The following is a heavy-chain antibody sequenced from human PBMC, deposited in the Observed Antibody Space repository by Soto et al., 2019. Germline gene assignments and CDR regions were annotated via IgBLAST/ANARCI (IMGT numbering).Heavy chain of an antibody. Sequence: ASVKVSCKASGYTFTSYDINWVRQATGQGLEWMGWMNPNSGNTGYAQKFQGRVTMTRNTSISTAYMELSSLRSEDTAVYYCARTRLNLRRRGHYYYYMDVWGKGTTVTVSS. J-gene: IGHJ6*03. V-gene: IGHV1-8*01. CDR2: MNPNSGNT. CDR1: GYTFTSYD. CDR3: ARTRLNLRRRGHYYYYMDV. D-gene: IGHD1-1*01.